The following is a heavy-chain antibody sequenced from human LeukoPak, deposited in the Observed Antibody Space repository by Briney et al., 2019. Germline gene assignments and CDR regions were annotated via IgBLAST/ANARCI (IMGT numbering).Heavy chain of an antibody. CDR1: GGSFSGYY. V-gene: IGHV4-34*01. CDR3: ARERRWLQLGAFDI. D-gene: IGHD5-24*01. CDR2: INHSGST. Sequence: PSETLSLTCAVYGGSFSGYYWSWLRQPPGKGLEWIGEINHSGSTNYNPSLKSRVTISVDTSKNQFSLKLSSVTAADTAVYYCARERRWLQLGAFDIWGQGTMVTVSS. J-gene: IGHJ3*02.